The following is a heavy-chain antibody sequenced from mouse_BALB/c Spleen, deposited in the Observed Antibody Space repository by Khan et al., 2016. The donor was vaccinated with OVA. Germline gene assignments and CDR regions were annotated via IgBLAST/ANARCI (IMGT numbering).Heavy chain of an antibody. J-gene: IGHJ2*01. CDR3: AKSYFDGYYFDY. CDR1: GFTFNSYG. Sequence: EVQLLESGGGLVQPGGSRKLSCAASGFTFNSYGMHWVRQAPEKGLEWVAYISGDSNTVYYTDTVKGRSTISRDNPKNTLFLQMTSLMSEDTAMFCCAKSYFDGYYFDYWGPGTTLTVS. D-gene: IGHD1-1*01. CDR2: ISGDSNTV. V-gene: IGHV5-17*02.